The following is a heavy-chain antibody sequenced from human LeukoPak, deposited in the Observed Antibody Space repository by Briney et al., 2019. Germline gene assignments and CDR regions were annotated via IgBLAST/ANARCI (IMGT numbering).Heavy chain of an antibody. CDR3: ARGQLGAGTYCSSTSCYRPTRNYYYYGMDV. CDR1: GYTFTSYY. V-gene: IGHV1-46*01. CDR2: INPSGGST. Sequence: VASVKVSCKASGYTFTSYYMHWVRQAPGQGLEWMGIINPSGGSTSYAQKFQGRVTMTRDTSKSKVYMELSSLRSEDTAVYYCARGQLGAGTYCSSTSCYRPTRNYYYYGMDVWGQGTTVTVSS. D-gene: IGHD2-2*01. J-gene: IGHJ6*02.